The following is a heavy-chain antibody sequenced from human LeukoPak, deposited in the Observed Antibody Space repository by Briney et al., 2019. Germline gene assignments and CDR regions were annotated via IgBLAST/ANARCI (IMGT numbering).Heavy chain of an antibody. CDR2: IYTSGST. V-gene: IGHV4-4*07. D-gene: IGHD3-9*01. J-gene: IGHJ6*02. Sequence: PSETLSLTCTVSGGSISSYYWSWIRQPAGKGLEWIGRIYTSGSTNYNPSPKSRVTMSVDTSKNQFSLKLSSVTAADTAVYYCARTHYDILTGPYGMDVWGQGTTVTVSS. CDR3: ARTHYDILTGPYGMDV. CDR1: GGSISSYY.